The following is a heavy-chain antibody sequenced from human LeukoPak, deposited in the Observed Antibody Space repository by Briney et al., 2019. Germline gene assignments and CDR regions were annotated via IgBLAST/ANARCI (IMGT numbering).Heavy chain of an antibody. Sequence: PGGSLRLSCAASGFTFRSFAMSWVRQAPGKGLEWVSDISGSGGSTYYADSVKGRFTISRDNSKNTLYLQMNSLRAEDTAVYYCAKKGDNYDYGMDVWGQGTAVTVSS. CDR2: ISGSGGST. D-gene: IGHD2-21*02. CDR1: GFTFRSFA. J-gene: IGHJ6*02. V-gene: IGHV3-23*01. CDR3: AKKGDNYDYGMDV.